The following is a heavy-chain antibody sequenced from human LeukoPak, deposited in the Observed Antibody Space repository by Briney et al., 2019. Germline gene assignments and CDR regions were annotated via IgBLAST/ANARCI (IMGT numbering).Heavy chain of an antibody. CDR3: ARKGDIAVAGLVLDH. V-gene: IGHV1-46*01. CDR2: INPSAGST. Sequence: ASVKVSCKASGYTFTSYYLHWVRQAPGQGLEWMGIINPSAGSTSYAQKFQGRVTMPRDTSTSTVYMELSSLRSEDTAVYYCARKGDIAVAGLVLDHWGQGTLVTVSS. D-gene: IGHD6-19*01. J-gene: IGHJ4*02. CDR1: GYTFTSYY.